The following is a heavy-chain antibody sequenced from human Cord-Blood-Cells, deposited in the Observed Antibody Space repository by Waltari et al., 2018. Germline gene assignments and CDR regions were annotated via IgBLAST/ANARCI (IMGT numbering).Heavy chain of an antibody. CDR2: TYYRSKWYN. V-gene: IGHV6-1*01. CDR1: GDSVASTSAA. CDR3: ARDRMGGATYYYYYGMDV. Sequence: QVQLQQSGPGLVKPSQTLSLTCAISGDSVASTSAAWTWIRQSPSRRLEWLGRTYYRSKWYNDYAVSVKSRIAINPDTSKNQFSLQLNSVTPEDTAVYYCARDRMGGATYYYYYGMDVWGQGTTVTVSS. D-gene: IGHD1-26*01. J-gene: IGHJ6*02.